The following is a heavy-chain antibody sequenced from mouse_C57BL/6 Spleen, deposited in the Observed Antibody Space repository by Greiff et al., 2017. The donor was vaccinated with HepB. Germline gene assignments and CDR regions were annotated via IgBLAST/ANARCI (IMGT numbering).Heavy chain of an antibody. CDR3: ARLWLRLAMDY. CDR1: GFTFSDYG. V-gene: IGHV5-17*01. CDR2: ISSGSSTI. D-gene: IGHD2-2*01. J-gene: IGHJ4*01. Sequence: EVKLVESGGGLVKPGGSLKLSCAASGFTFSDYGMHWVRQAPEKGLEWVAYISSGSSTIYYADTVKGRFTISRDNAKNTLFLQMTRLRSEDTAMYYCARLWLRLAMDYWGQGTSVTVSA.